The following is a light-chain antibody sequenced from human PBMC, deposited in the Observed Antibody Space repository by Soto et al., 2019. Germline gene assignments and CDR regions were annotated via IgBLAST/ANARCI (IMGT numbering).Light chain of an antibody. J-gene: IGKJ2*01. CDR3: QQYGSSPPYT. CDR1: QSVTKKY. V-gene: IGKV3-20*01. CDR2: GSS. Sequence: EVVLTQSPGTLSLSPGERATLSCRASQSVTKKYLAWYQQKPGQAPRLLIFGSSDRATGIPDRFSGSGSGTDFTLTISRLEPEDFAVYYCQQYGSSPPYTFGQGTKLEI.